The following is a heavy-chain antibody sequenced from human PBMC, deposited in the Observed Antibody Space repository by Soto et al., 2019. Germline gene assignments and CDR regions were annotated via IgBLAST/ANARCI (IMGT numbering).Heavy chain of an antibody. CDR2: IYYSGST. CDR3: ARDQYYDILTGYYAGAFDI. Sequence: SETLSLSCTVSGGSVSSGSYYWSWIRQPPGKGLEWIGYIYYSGSTNYNPSLKSRVTISVDTSKNQFSLKLSSVTAADTAVYYCARDQYYDILTGYYAGAFDIWGQGTMVT. D-gene: IGHD3-9*01. J-gene: IGHJ3*02. CDR1: GGSVSSGSYY. V-gene: IGHV4-61*01.